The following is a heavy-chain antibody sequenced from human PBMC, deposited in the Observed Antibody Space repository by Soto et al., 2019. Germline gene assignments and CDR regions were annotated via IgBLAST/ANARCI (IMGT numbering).Heavy chain of an antibody. V-gene: IGHV3-21*01. CDR1: GFTFSSYS. CDR3: ARDSIAGDYYYYYCMDV. Sequence: EVQLVESGGGLVKPGGSLRLSCAASGFTFSSYSMNWVRQAPGKGLEWVSSISSSSSYIYYADSVKGRFTISRDNAKYSLYLQMNSLRAEDTAVYYCARDSIAGDYYYYYCMDVWGQGTTVTVSS. D-gene: IGHD6-6*01. CDR2: ISSSSSYI. J-gene: IGHJ6*02.